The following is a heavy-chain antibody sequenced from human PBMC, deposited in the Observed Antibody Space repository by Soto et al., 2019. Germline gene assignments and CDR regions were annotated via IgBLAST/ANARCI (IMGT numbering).Heavy chain of an antibody. CDR1: GGSFSGSY. Sequence: QVQLQQWGAGLLKPSETLSLTCAVYGGSFSGSYWSWIRQPPGKGLEWIGDINHSGRTNYNPSLKSRVTISVDTSKNHFSLKLNSVTAADSAVYYCAENFDHWGQGTLVTVSS. CDR2: INHSGRT. CDR3: AENFDH. V-gene: IGHV4-34*01. J-gene: IGHJ4*02.